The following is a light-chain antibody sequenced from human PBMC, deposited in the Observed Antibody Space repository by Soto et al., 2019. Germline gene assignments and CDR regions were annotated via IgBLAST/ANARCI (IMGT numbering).Light chain of an antibody. V-gene: IGLV1-44*01. CDR3: ATWDVNLNGRV. J-gene: IGLJ3*02. CDR1: RSNIGDNT. CDR2: NDN. Sequence: QSVLTQPPSMSGTPGQRVTISCAGSRSNIGDNTLNWYQQLPGTATKLLIYNDNERLSGVPDRFSGSKSGTSSSLAISGLQSEDEADYYWATWDVNLNGRVFGGGPKLNVL.